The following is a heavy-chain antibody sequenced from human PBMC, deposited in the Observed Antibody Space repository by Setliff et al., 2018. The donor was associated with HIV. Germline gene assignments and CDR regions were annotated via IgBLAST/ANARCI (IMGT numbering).Heavy chain of an antibody. D-gene: IGHD6-19*01. Sequence: ASVKVSCKASGYTFTTYPMHWVRQAPGQGLEWMGVINTSGGSAGYAEKFRGRVTMTRDTSTNTVYMDLRNLRSEDTAVYYCARNQGESSGWYAGDFWGHGTLVTVSS. CDR2: INTSGGSA. V-gene: IGHV1-46*01. CDR3: ARNQGESSGWYAGDF. CDR1: GYTFTTYP. J-gene: IGHJ4*01.